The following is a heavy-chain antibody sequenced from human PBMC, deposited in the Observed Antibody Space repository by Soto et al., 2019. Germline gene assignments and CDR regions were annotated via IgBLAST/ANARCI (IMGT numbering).Heavy chain of an antibody. Sequence: SVKVSCKASGGTFSSYAISWVRQAPGQGLEWMGGIIPIFGSTSYAQKFQGRVTMTRDTSTSTVYMELSSLRSEDTAVYYCARGPYYDFWSGYYAWFDPWGQGTLVTVS. CDR2: IIPIFGST. CDR1: GGTFSSYA. D-gene: IGHD3-3*01. J-gene: IGHJ5*02. CDR3: ARGPYYDFWSGYYAWFDP. V-gene: IGHV1-69*05.